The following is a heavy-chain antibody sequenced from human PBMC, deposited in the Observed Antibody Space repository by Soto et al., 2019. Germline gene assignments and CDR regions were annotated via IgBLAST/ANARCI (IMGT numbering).Heavy chain of an antibody. V-gene: IGHV3-23*01. CDR1: GFAFSSYA. CDR2: ISGSGGST. Sequence: EVQLLESGGGLVQPGGSLRLSCAASGFAFSSYAMSWVRQAPGKGLEWVSAISGSGGSTYYADSVKGRFTISRDNSKNTLYLQMNSLRAEDTAVYYCAKDKHVVVIPYYYGMDVWGQGTTVTVSS. D-gene: IGHD3-22*01. J-gene: IGHJ6*02. CDR3: AKDKHVVVIPYYYGMDV.